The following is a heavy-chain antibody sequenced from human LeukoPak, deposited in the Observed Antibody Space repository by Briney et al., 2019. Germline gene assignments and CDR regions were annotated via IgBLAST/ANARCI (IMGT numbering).Heavy chain of an antibody. CDR2: ISAYNGNT. CDR1: GYTFTSYG. V-gene: IGHV1-18*01. Sequence: ASVKVSCKASGYTFTSYGISWVRQAPGQGLEWMGWISAYNGNTNYAQKLQGRVTMTRDTSTSTVYMELSSLRSEDTAVYYCALNYGGNGGSLDYWGQGTLVTVSS. J-gene: IGHJ4*02. CDR3: ALNYGGNGGSLDY. D-gene: IGHD4-23*01.